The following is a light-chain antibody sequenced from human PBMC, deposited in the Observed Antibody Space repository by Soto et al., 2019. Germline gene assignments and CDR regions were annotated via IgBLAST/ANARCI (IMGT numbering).Light chain of an antibody. CDR3: HQSHSKPWT. V-gene: IGKV1-39*01. CDR2: AAS. J-gene: IGKJ1*01. Sequence: DIQMTQSPSSLSASVGDRVSITCRASQSISLYLKLYQQKPGKAPKLLIYAASTLQSGVPSRFSGSGSETDFTLTIRSLHHEDFATYYCHQSHSKPWTFGQGTTVDIK. CDR1: QSISLY.